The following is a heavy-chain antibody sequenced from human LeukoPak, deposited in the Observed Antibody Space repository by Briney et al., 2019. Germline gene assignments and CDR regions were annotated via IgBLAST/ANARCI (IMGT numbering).Heavy chain of an antibody. Sequence: GGSLRLSCAASGFTFSSYGMHWVRQAPGKGLEWVAVIWYDGSNNYYADSVKGRFTTSRDNSKNTLYLQMNSLRAEDTAVYYCARGIVGVDYFDYWGEGTLVTVSS. V-gene: IGHV3-33*01. J-gene: IGHJ4*02. CDR3: ARGIVGVDYFDY. D-gene: IGHD1-26*01. CDR2: IWYDGSNN. CDR1: GFTFSSYG.